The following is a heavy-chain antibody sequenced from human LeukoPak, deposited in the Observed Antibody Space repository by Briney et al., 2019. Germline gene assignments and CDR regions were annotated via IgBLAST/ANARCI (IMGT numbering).Heavy chain of an antibody. V-gene: IGHV3-11*01. Sequence: GGSLRLSCAASGFTFSDYYMSWIRQAPGKGLEWVAYISSSGNTLYYADSVKGRFTISRDNAKNSLYLQMNILRSEDAAVYYRARDSQRQQYLVPNDYYFGMNVWGQGTTVTVSS. CDR3: ARDSQRQQYLVPNDYYFGMNV. D-gene: IGHD6-13*01. CDR2: ISSSGNTL. CDR1: GFTFSDYY. J-gene: IGHJ6*02.